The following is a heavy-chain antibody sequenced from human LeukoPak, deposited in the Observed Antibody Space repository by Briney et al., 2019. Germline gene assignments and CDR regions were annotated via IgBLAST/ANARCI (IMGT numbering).Heavy chain of an antibody. CDR3: SLFDYYDFSRGDY. V-gene: IGHV4-34*01. Sequence: SETLSLTCAVYGGSFSGYYWSWIRQPQGKGLEWIGEINHSGSTNYNPSLKSRVTISIDTPKNQFSLKLSSVTAADTAVYYCSLFDYYDFSRGDYWGQGTLVTVSS. J-gene: IGHJ4*02. CDR1: GGSFSGYY. D-gene: IGHD3-22*01. CDR2: INHSGST.